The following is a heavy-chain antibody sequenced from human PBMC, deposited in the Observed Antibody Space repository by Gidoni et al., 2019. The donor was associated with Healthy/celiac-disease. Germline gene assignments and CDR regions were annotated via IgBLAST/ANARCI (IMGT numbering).Heavy chain of an antibody. V-gene: IGHV4-4*02. J-gene: IGHJ5*02. CDR3: ARDPSRYYYDSSGTPDWFDP. CDR1: GGSISSSNW. Sequence: QVQLQESGPGLVKPSGTLSLTCAVSGGSISSSNWWSWVRQPPGKGLEWIGEIYHSGSTNYNPSLKIRVTISVDKSKNQFSLKLSSVTAADTAVYYCARDPSRYYYDSSGTPDWFDPWGQGTLVTVSS. D-gene: IGHD3-22*01. CDR2: IYHSGST.